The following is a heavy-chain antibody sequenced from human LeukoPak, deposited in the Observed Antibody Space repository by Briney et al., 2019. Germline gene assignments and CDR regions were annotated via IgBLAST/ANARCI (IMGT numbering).Heavy chain of an antibody. D-gene: IGHD1-7*01. CDR3: ARRWNYGRNYYIDV. CDR1: GGSFSNYY. CDR2: INDSGRT. J-gene: IGHJ6*03. V-gene: IGHV4-34*01. Sequence: SETLSRTCAVYGGSFSNYYWSWIRQPPGRGLEWIGEINDSGRTNYNPSLMSRVTVSVDTSKNQFSLRLTSVTATDTAVYYCARRWNYGRNYYIDVWGNGATVSVSS.